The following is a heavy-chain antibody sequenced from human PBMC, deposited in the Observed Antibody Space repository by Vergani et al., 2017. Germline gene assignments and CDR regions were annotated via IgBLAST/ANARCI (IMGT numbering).Heavy chain of an antibody. CDR3: AKYLRDSTDGLPDS. V-gene: IGHV3-30*02. D-gene: IGHD2-21*01. Sequence: QVHLVESAGGVVQPGGSLRLSCAAPRFTFSNFGMHWIRQAPGKGLEWLAYIGKDGINTRYRDAVKGRFTVSRDNSKDILCLQMDSVRSEHTALYYCAKYLRDSTDGLPDSWGPGTLVIVSS. CDR2: IGKDGINT. CDR1: RFTFSNFG. J-gene: IGHJ4*02.